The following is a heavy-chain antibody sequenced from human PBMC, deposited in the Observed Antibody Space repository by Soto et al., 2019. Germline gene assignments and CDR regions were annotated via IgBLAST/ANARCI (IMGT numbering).Heavy chain of an antibody. CDR2: IYYSGST. J-gene: IGHJ5*02. Sequence: SETLSLTCTVSGGSISSYYWSWIRQPPGKGLEWIGYIYYSGSTNYNPSLKSRVTISVDTSKNQFSLKLSSVTAADTAVYYCARAYYYDSSGYYYAFSDENNWFDPWGQGALVTVS. CDR1: GGSISSYY. CDR3: ARAYYYDSSGYYYAFSDENNWFDP. D-gene: IGHD3-22*01. V-gene: IGHV4-59*01.